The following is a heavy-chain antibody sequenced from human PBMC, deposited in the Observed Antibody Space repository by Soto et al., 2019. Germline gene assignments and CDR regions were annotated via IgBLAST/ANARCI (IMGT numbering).Heavy chain of an antibody. J-gene: IGHJ3*01. CDR2: INPNAGDS. CDR3: ARSAFGVTYGMGRAFDV. V-gene: IGHV1-2*04. Sequence: QVQLVQSGAEVKKPGASVKVSCKTSGYTFTAFYIHWVRQAPGQGLEWLGWINPNAGDSKSPQRFLRSVAFPREFSPNAAYLEFAGLTSADAAVYFGARSAFGVTYGMGRAFDVWGQ. D-gene: IGHD3-16*01. CDR1: GYTFTAFY.